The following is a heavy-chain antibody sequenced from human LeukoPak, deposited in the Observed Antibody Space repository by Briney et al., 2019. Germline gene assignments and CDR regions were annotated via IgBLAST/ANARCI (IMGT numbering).Heavy chain of an antibody. CDR3: AKDSPMLGGY. V-gene: IGHV3-21*04. CDR2: ISSSSSYI. D-gene: IGHD2-8*01. CDR1: GFTFSSYS. Sequence: GGSLRLSCAASGFTFSSYSMTWVRQAPGKGLEWVSSISSSSSYIYYADSVKGRFTISRDNSKNTLYLQMNSLRAEDTAVYYCAKDSPMLGGYWGQGTLVTVSS. J-gene: IGHJ4*02.